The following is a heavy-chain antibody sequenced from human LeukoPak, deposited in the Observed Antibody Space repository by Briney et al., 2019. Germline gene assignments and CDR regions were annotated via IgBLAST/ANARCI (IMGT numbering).Heavy chain of an antibody. Sequence: GGSLRLSCADSGFTFSNFNMDWVRQAPGKGLEWVSYISIRSGTIYYADSVKGRFTISRDNAKNSLFLQMNSLRADDTALYYCARGSGNYFDYWGQGTLVTVSS. CDR2: ISIRSGTI. J-gene: IGHJ4*02. V-gene: IGHV3-48*01. CDR3: ARGSGNYFDY. CDR1: GFTFSNFN. D-gene: IGHD1-26*01.